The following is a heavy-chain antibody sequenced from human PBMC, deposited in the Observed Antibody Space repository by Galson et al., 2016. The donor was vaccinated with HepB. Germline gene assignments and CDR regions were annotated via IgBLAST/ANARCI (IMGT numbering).Heavy chain of an antibody. D-gene: IGHD6-19*01. J-gene: IGHJ4*02. CDR2: IYPGDSDT. Sequence: QSGAEVKKPGESLRISCKGSAYSFTSYWIGWVRQMPGKGLEWMAIIYPGDSDTRYSPSFQGQVTISADKSISTAYLQWSSLKTSDTAMYYCARRGMAVAGRGGIDYWGQGTLVTVSS. CDR1: AYSFTSYW. V-gene: IGHV5-51*01. CDR3: ARRGMAVAGRGGIDY.